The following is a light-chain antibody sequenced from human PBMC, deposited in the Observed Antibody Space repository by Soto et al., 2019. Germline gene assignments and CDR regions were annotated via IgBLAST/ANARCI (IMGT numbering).Light chain of an antibody. CDR2: GAS. J-gene: IGKJ5*01. CDR3: QQYNNWPLT. CDR1: QSFNSN. Sequence: EIVMTQSPGTLSLSPGEIATLSCSASQSFNSNLAWYQQKPGQAPRLLIYGASSRATGIPVRFSGSGSGTEFTLTISSLQSEDFAVYYCQQYNNWPLTFGQGTRLEIK. V-gene: IGKV3-15*01.